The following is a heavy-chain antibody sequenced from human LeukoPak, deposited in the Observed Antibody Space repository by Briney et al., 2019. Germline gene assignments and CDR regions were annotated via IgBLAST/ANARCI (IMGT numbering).Heavy chain of an antibody. Sequence: PSETLSLTCTVSGGSISSYYWSWIRQPPGKGLEWIGYIYYSGSTNYNPSLKSRVTISVDTSKNQFSLKLSSVTAADTAVYYCARYSGYDLIPFDYWGQGTLVTVSS. J-gene: IGHJ4*02. CDR1: GGSISSYY. CDR3: ARYSGYDLIPFDY. V-gene: IGHV4-59*01. CDR2: IYYSGST. D-gene: IGHD5-12*01.